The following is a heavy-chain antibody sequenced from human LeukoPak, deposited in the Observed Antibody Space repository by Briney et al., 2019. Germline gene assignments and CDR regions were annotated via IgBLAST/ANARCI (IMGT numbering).Heavy chain of an antibody. J-gene: IGHJ4*02. Sequence: GSLRLSCAASGFTFSSYGMSWVRQAPGRGLEWVSTISGGGGGTYYADSMKGRFTVSRDNSKNTLFLQMDSLRAEDTAVYYCAKRSIVATRYFDYWGQGILVTVSS. V-gene: IGHV3-23*01. D-gene: IGHD5-12*01. CDR3: AKRSIVATRYFDY. CDR2: ISGGGGGT. CDR1: GFTFSSYG.